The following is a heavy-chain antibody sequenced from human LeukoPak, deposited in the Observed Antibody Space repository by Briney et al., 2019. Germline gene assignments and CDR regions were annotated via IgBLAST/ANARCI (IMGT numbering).Heavy chain of an antibody. J-gene: IGHJ4*02. CDR2: MYCGGCT. V-gene: IGHV3-66*04. CDR1: GFTVSTNY. Sequence: GPSLRLSCAASGFTVSTNYTRSVSPPPGDWLEWVSLMYCGGCTYYADSVKGRVTISRDNSKNPLYLKMNCVRAEDTALYYCAGRDGGDEPYFDFWGQGTLVTVSS. CDR3: AGRDGGDEPYFDF. D-gene: IGHD4-17*01.